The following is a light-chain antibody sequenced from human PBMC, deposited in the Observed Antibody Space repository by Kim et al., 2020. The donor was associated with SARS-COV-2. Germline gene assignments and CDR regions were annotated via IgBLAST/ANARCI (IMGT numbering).Light chain of an antibody. CDR2: DAS. CDR3: QQFKSWPLT. V-gene: IGKV3-15*01. J-gene: IGKJ4*01. CDR1: QSVTNN. Sequence: EKVMTQSPATLSVSPGERATLSCRASQSVTNNLAWYQQKPGQAPRLLIYDASTRATGIPDRFSGSGSGTEFTLTISSLQSEDFAVYYCQQFKSWPLTFGGGTKVDIK.